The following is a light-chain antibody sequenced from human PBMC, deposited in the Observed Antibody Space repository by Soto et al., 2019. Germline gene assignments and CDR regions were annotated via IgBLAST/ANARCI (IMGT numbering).Light chain of an antibody. CDR1: QGITSY. J-gene: IGKJ4*01. Sequence: IQLTQSPSSLSASVGDRVTITCRASQGITSYLAWYQQRPGKAPKLLIYAASTLQSGVPSRFSGSGSGTDFTFTISSLQPEDIATYYCQQYDNLALTVGGGTKVDIK. CDR3: QQYDNLALT. V-gene: IGKV1-9*01. CDR2: AAS.